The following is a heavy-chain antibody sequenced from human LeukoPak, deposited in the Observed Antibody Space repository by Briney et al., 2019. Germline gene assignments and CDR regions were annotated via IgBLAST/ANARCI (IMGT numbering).Heavy chain of an antibody. CDR1: GFTFSSYG. CDR3: AKGGNVVVPAFDY. D-gene: IGHD2-2*01. CDR2: ISYDGSNK. V-gene: IGHV3-30*18. J-gene: IGHJ4*02. Sequence: GGSLRLSCAASGFTFSSYGMHWVRQAPGKGLEWVAVISYDGSNKYYADSVKGRFTISRDNSKNTLYLQMNSLRAEDTAVYYCAKGGNVVVPAFDYWGQGTLVTVSS.